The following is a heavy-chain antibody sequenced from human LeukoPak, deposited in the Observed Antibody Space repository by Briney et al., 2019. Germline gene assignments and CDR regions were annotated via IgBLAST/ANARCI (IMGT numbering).Heavy chain of an antibody. Sequence: GGSLRLSCAASGFTFSSYGKHWVRQAPGKGLEWVAVISYDGSNKYYADSVKGRFTISRDNSKNTLYLQMNSLRAEDTAVYYCAKVARRTCSGGSCYSGNWFDPWGQGTLVTVSS. CDR2: ISYDGSNK. CDR1: GFTFSSYG. D-gene: IGHD2-15*01. J-gene: IGHJ5*02. V-gene: IGHV3-30*18. CDR3: AKVARRTCSGGSCYSGNWFDP.